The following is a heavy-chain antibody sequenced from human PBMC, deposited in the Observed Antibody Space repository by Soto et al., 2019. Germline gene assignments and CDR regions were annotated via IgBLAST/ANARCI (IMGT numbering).Heavy chain of an antibody. CDR2: ISAYNGNT. CDR3: ARDITMDSGWFDP. D-gene: IGHD3-10*01. J-gene: IGHJ5*02. V-gene: IGHV1-18*01. CDR1: GYTFTSYG. Sequence: QVQLVQSGAEVKKPGASVKVSCKASGYTFTSYGISWVRQAPGQGLEWMGWISAYNGNTNYAQKLQGRVTTTTDTSTSTAYMGLRCLKSDDTAVYCCARDITMDSGWFDPWGQGTLVTVSS.